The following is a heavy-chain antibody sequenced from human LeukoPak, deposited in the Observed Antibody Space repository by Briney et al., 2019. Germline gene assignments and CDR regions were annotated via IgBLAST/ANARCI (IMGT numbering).Heavy chain of an antibody. CDR1: GGSISSYY. J-gene: IGHJ2*01. V-gene: IGHV4-4*07. Sequence: PSEPLSLTCTVSGGSISSYYWSWIRQPAGKGLEWIGRIYTSGSTNYNPSLKSRVTMSVDTSKNQFSLKLSSVIAADTAVYYCARDSGPNWGYESVWYFDLWGRGTLVTVSS. D-gene: IGHD7-27*01. CDR3: ARDSGPNWGYESVWYFDL. CDR2: IYTSGST.